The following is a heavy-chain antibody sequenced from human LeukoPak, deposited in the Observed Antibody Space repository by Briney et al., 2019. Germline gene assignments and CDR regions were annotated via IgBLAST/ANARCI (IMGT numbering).Heavy chain of an antibody. CDR3: ATRRASVYGSGSYYRYNWFDP. J-gene: IGHJ5*02. CDR1: GGSFSGYY. V-gene: IGHV4-34*01. D-gene: IGHD3-10*01. Sequence: SETLSLTCAVYGGSFSGYYWSWIRQPPGKGLEWIGEINHSGSTNYNPSLKSRVTISVDTSKNQFSLKLSSVTAADTAVYYCATRRASVYGSGSYYRYNWFDPWGQGTLVTVSS. CDR2: INHSGST.